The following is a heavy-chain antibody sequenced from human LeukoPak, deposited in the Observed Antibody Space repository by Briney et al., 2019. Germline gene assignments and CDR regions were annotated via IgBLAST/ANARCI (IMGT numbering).Heavy chain of an antibody. V-gene: IGHV3-23*01. D-gene: IGHD6-19*01. CDR2: ISGSGGST. J-gene: IGHJ4*02. CDR1: GFTFSSYA. CDR3: AKSVDSSGWTSGKIDY. Sequence: GGSLRLSCAASGFTFSSYAMSWVRQAPGKGLGWVSAISGSGGSTYYEDSVKGRFTISRDNSKNTLYLQMNSLRAEDTAVYYCAKSVDSSGWTSGKIDYWGQGTLVTVSS.